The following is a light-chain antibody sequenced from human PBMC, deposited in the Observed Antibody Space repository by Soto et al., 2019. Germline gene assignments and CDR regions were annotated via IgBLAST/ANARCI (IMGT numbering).Light chain of an antibody. Sequence: EIVMTQSPATLSVSPGERATLSFRASQSLSSRNLAWCQQKPGQAPRPLIYGVSSRATGIPDRFSGSGSGTDFTLTISTLEPEDLAVYYCLQYDSSPRTFGQGTNVDIK. V-gene: IGKV3-20*01. CDR1: QSLSSRN. J-gene: IGKJ1*01. CDR3: LQYDSSPRT. CDR2: GVS.